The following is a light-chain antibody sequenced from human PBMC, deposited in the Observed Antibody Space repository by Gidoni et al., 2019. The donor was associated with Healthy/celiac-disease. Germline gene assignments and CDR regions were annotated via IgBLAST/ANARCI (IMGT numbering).Light chain of an antibody. Sequence: DIQMTQSPSSLSASVGDRVTITCQASQDISNYLNWYQQKPGKAPKLLIYDASNLETGVPSRFSGSGSGTDCTFTISSLQHEDIATYYCQQYDNSLTFGPGTKVEIK. CDR1: QDISNY. J-gene: IGKJ3*01. CDR3: QQYDNSLT. CDR2: DAS. V-gene: IGKV1-33*01.